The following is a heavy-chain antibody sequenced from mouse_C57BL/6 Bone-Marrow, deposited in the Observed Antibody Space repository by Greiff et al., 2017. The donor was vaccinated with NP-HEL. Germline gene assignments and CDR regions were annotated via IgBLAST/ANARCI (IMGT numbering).Heavy chain of an antibody. V-gene: IGHV1-63*01. J-gene: IGHJ2*01. D-gene: IGHD1-1*01. Sequence: VQLQQSGAELVRPGPSVKMSCKASGYTFTNYWIGWAKQRPGHGLEWIGDIYPGGGYTNYNEKFKGKATLTADKSSSTAYMQFSSLTSEDSAIYYCARFITTVSRYFDYWGQGTTLTVSS. CDR1: GYTFTNYW. CDR3: ARFITTVSRYFDY. CDR2: IYPGGGYT.